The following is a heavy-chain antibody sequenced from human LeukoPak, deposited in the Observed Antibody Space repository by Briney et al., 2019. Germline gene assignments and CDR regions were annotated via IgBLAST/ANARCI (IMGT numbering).Heavy chain of an antibody. J-gene: IGHJ5*02. Sequence: SETLSLTCTVSGYSISSGYYWGWIRQPPGKGLEWIGSIYHSGSTNYNPSLKSRVTISVDTSKNQFSLKLSSVTAADTAVYYCARRKTYYYDSSGYLNWFDPWGQGTLVTVSS. V-gene: IGHV4-38-2*02. D-gene: IGHD3-22*01. CDR3: ARRKTYYYDSSGYLNWFDP. CDR1: GYSISSGYY. CDR2: IYHSGST.